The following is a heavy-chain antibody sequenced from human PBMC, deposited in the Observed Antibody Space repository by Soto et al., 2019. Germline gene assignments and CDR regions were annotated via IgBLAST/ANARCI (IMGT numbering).Heavy chain of an antibody. CDR1: GFSFSSYA. CDR2: ISGSGGVT. V-gene: IGHV3-23*01. D-gene: IGHD1-1*01. CDR3: ATVGLVGTAEFLHH. Sequence: GGSLRLSCAASGFSFSSYAMGWVRQAPGKGLDWVSAISGSGGVTHYADSVKGRFTVSRDDSKNTLYLQMNSLRAEDTAVYYCATVGLVGTAEFLHHWGQGTLVTVSS. J-gene: IGHJ1*01.